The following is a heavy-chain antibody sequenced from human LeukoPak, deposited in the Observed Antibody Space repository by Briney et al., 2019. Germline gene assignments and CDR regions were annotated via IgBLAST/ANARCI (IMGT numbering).Heavy chain of an antibody. CDR2: IYYSGST. D-gene: IGHD2-21*02. V-gene: IGHV4-39*07. J-gene: IGHJ3*02. CDR1: GGSISSSSYY. CDR3: ARICGADCRGAFDI. Sequence: SETLSLTCTVSGGSISSSSYYWGWIRQPPGKGLEWIGSIYYSGSTFYNPSLKSRVTISVDTSKNQFFLKLGSVTAADTAVYYCARICGADCRGAFDIWGQGTMVTVSS.